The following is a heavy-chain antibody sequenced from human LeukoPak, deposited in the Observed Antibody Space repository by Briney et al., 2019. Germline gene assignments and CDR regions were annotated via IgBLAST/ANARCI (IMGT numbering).Heavy chain of an antibody. J-gene: IGHJ4*02. CDR2: IRYDGSET. Sequence: PGGSLRLSCAASGFTFSRYGMHWVRQAPGKGLQWVAFIRYDGSETYYIDSVKGRFTISRDSSKNTLFLQMNSLRPEDTAVYYCARYRQLGYYFDRWGQGILVTVSS. CDR3: ARYRQLGYYFDR. D-gene: IGHD5-12*01. V-gene: IGHV3-30*02. CDR1: GFTFSRYG.